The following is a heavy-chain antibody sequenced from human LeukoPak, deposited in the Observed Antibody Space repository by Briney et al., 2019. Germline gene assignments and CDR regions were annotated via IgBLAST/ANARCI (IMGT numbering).Heavy chain of an antibody. CDR2: ITGSGGIT. CDR1: GFTFSNYA. CDR3: AKWGDYDVLTGYYDPDY. Sequence: GGSLRLSCVASGFTFSNYAMSWVRKAPGKGLEWVSAITGSGGITYYADSVKGRFTISRDNSKNTLYLQMNSLRAEDTAVYYCAKWGDYDVLTGYYDPDYWGQGTLVTVSS. J-gene: IGHJ4*02. V-gene: IGHV3-23*01. D-gene: IGHD3-9*01.